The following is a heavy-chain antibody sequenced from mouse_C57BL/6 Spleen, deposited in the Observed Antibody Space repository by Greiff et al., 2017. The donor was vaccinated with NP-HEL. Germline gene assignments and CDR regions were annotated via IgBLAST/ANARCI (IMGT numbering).Heavy chain of an antibody. V-gene: IGHV1-80*01. CDR3: ARSGYYGSSSSDV. CDR2: IYPGDGDT. D-gene: IGHD1-1*01. J-gene: IGHJ1*03. CDR1: GYAFRSYW. Sequence: QVQLKQSGAELVKPGASVKISCKASGYAFRSYWMKWVKQRPGKGLVWIGQIYPGDGDTNYNGKFKGKATLTADKSSSTAYMQLSSLTSEDSAVYFCARSGYYGSSSSDVWGTGTTVTVSS.